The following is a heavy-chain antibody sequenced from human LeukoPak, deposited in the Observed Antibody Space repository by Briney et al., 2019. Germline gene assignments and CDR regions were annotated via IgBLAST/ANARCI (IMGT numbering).Heavy chain of an antibody. CDR2: IYHRGST. V-gene: IGHV4-30-2*01. Sequence: SQTLSLTCAVSGSAVSSDDHFWSWIRQPPGRGLEWIGYIYHRGSTSYNPSLRSRVTVSLDKSRDQFSLNLYSVTAADTAVYYCDRAPYDILTGYFLFDSWGQGTLITVSS. CDR1: GSAVSSDDHF. D-gene: IGHD3-9*01. CDR3: DRAPYDILTGYFLFDS. J-gene: IGHJ4*02.